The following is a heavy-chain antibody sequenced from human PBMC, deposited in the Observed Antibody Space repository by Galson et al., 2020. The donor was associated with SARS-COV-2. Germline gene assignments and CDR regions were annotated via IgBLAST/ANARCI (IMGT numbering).Heavy chain of an antibody. CDR3: ASSFFSLTGAY. CDR1: GDYY. CDR2: IYYTGNT. Sequence: GDYYWNWIRQSPGKGLESIGFIYYTGNTYYNPSLMSRVSMSVDTSKNEFSLRITSVTAADTAVYYCASSFFSLTGAYWGQGALVTVSS. V-gene: IGHV4-30-4*08. J-gene: IGHJ4*02. D-gene: IGHD3-10*01.